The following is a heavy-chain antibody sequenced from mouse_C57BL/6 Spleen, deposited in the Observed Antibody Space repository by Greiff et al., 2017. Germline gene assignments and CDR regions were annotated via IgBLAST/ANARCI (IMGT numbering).Heavy chain of an antibody. Sequence: EVKLMESGGGLVKPGGSLKLSCAASGFTFSSYAMSWFRQTPEKRLEWVATISDGGSYTYYPDNVKGRFTISRDNAKNNLYLQMSHLKSEDTAMYYCARRDDYDWFADWGQGTLVTVSA. V-gene: IGHV5-4*03. CDR1: GFTFSSYA. J-gene: IGHJ3*01. CDR3: ARRDDYDWFAD. CDR2: ISDGGSYT. D-gene: IGHD2-4*01.